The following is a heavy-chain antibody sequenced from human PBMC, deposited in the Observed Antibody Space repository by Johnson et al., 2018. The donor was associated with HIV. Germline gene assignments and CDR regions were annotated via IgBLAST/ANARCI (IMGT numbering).Heavy chain of an antibody. CDR1: GFTFDDFA. V-gene: IGHV3-9*01. J-gene: IGHJ3*02. Sequence: VQLVESGGGLVQPGRSLRLSCAASGFTFDDFAMHWVRQVPGKGLEWVSGISWNSGSIGYADSVKGRFTISRDNAKNSLYLQMNSLRAEDTAVYYCARYSGAFDIWGQGTMVTVSS. CDR3: ARYSGAFDI. CDR2: ISWNSGSI.